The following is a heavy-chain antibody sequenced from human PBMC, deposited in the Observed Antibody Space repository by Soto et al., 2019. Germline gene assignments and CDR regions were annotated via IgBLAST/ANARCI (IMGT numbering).Heavy chain of an antibody. V-gene: IGHV3-48*02. CDR1: GFTFSSYS. D-gene: IGHD3-10*01. CDR2: ISSSSSTI. Sequence: GESLKISCAASGFTFSSYSMNWVRQDPGKGLEWVSYISSSSSTIYYADSVKGRFTISRDNAKNSLYLQMNSLRDEDTAVYYCARDIPTPSMVRGERAYYYYGMDVWGQGTTVTVSS. CDR3: ARDIPTPSMVRGERAYYYYGMDV. J-gene: IGHJ6*02.